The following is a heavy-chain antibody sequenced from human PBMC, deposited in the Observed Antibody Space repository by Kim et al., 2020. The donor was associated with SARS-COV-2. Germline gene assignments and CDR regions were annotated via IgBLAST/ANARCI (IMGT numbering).Heavy chain of an antibody. CDR2: ISSSSSYI. V-gene: IGHV3-21*01. J-gene: IGHJ6*02. CDR3: ARDSPPPQVRSSGFYYYYGMDV. D-gene: IGHD3-22*01. CDR1: GFTFSSYS. Sequence: GGSLRLSCAASGFTFSSYSMNWVRQAPGKGLEWVSSISSSSSYIYYADSVKGRFTISRDNAKNSLYLQMNSLRAEDTAVYYCARDSPPPQVRSSGFYYYYGMDVWGQGTTVTVSS.